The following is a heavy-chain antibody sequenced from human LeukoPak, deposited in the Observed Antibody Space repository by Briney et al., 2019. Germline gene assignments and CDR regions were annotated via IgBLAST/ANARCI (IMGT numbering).Heavy chain of an antibody. CDR2: INHSGST. J-gene: IGHJ6*02. Sequence: PSETLSLTCAVYGGSFSGYYWSWIRQPPGKGLEWLGEINHSGSTNYNPSPKSRVTISVDTSKNQFSLKLSSVTAADTAVYYCARGRSGQWLVPSYYYGMDVWGQGTTVTVSS. D-gene: IGHD6-19*01. CDR1: GGSFSGYY. V-gene: IGHV4-34*01. CDR3: ARGRSGQWLVPSYYYGMDV.